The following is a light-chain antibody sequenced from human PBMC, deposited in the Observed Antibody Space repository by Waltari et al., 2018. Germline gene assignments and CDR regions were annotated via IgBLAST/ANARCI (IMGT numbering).Light chain of an antibody. CDR1: QLGDKY. Sequence: SYDLTQPPSVSVSPGQTATIPCSGDQLGDKYSCWYHQKPGQSPVLIIYEDSKRPSGIPERFSGSNSGNTATLTISETQAMDEGDYYCQAWDSLVVFGGGTKLTVL. CDR3: QAWDSLVV. CDR2: EDS. V-gene: IGLV3-1*01. J-gene: IGLJ2*01.